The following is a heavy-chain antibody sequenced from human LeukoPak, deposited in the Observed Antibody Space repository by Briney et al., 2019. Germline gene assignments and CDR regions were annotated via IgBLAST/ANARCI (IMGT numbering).Heavy chain of an antibody. CDR3: ARARSGYDFDY. V-gene: IGHV3-21*01. D-gene: IGHD5-12*01. J-gene: IGHJ4*02. CDR1: GFTFSSYS. CDR2: ISSSSSYI. Sequence: GGSLRLSCAASGFTFSSYSMNWVRQAPGEGLEWVSSISSSSSYIYYADSVKGRFTISRDNAKNSLYLQMNSLRAEDTAVYYCARARSGYDFDYWGQGTLVTVSS.